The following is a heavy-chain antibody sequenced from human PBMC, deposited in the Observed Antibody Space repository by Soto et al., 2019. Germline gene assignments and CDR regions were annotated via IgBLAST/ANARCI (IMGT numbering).Heavy chain of an antibody. V-gene: IGHV3-11*05. Sequence: GGSLRLSCASSGFPFSDYYMSWIRQAPGKGLEWVSYISSSSSYTNYADSVKGRFTISRDNAKNSLYLQMNSLRAEDTAVYYCARDQSGYTLGFDYWGQGTLVTVSS. D-gene: IGHD5-12*01. CDR3: ARDQSGYTLGFDY. J-gene: IGHJ4*02. CDR2: ISSSSSYT. CDR1: GFPFSDYY.